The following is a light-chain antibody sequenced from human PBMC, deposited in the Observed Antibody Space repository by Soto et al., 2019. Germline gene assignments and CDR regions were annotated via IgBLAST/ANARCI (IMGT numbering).Light chain of an antibody. CDR2: DVS. V-gene: IGLV2-8*01. CDR3: SSYAGTHIV. Sequence: QSALTQPPSASGSPGQSVAISCTGTSSDVGGYNYVSWYQQHPGKAPKLMIYDVSKRPSGVPDRFSGSKSGNTASLTVSGLQAEDEADYYCSSYAGTHIVFGTGPKVTVL. CDR1: SSDVGGYNY. J-gene: IGLJ1*01.